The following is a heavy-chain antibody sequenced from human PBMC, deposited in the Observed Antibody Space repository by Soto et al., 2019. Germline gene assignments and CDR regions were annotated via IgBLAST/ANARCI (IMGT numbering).Heavy chain of an antibody. V-gene: IGHV1-69*13. CDR1: GGTFSSYA. J-gene: IGHJ4*02. Sequence: SVKVSCKASGGTFSSYAISWVRQAPGQGLEWMGGIIPIFGTANYAQKFQGRVTITADESTSTAYMELSSLRSEDTAVYYCASPSSRRNYYDSSGHLDYWGQGPLVTVYS. CDR2: IIPIFGTA. CDR3: ASPSSRRNYYDSSGHLDY. D-gene: IGHD3-22*01.